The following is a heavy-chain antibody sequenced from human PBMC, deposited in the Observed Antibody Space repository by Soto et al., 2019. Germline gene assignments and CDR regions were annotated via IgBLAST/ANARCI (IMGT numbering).Heavy chain of an antibody. D-gene: IGHD4-17*01. Sequence: ASSPVSCEASFYTFTSYGISWVRQAPGQGLEWMGWISAYNGNTNYAQKLQGRVTMTTDTSTSTAYMELRSLRSDDTAVYYCARAMTTVVTPYYYGMDVWGQGTTVTVSS. V-gene: IGHV1-18*04. J-gene: IGHJ6*02. CDR2: ISAYNGNT. CDR1: FYTFTSYG. CDR3: ARAMTTVVTPYYYGMDV.